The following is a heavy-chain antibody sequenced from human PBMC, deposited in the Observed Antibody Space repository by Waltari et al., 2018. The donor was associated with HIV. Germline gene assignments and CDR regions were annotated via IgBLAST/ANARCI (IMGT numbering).Heavy chain of an antibody. CDR3: ARLGNDYGDY. CDR1: GGSISSSRYY. V-gene: IGHV4-39*01. CDR2: IYYSGST. Sequence: QLQLQESGPGLVKPSETLSLTCTVSGGSISSSRYYWGWIRQPPGKGLEWIGSIYYSGSTYYNPSLKSRVTISVDTSKNQFSLKLSSVTAADTAVYYCARLGNDYGDYWGQGTLVTVSS. D-gene: IGHD4-17*01. J-gene: IGHJ4*02.